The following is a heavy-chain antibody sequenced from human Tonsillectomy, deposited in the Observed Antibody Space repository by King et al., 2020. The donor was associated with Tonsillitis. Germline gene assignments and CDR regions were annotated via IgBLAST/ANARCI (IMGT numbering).Heavy chain of an antibody. D-gene: IGHD6-13*01. CDR1: GGSFSGYY. J-gene: IGHJ6*03. V-gene: IGHV4-34*01. CDR3: ARGVFSSRPLGYYMDV. CDR2: INRSGTT. Sequence: VQLQQWGAGLLKPSETLSLTCAVYGGSFSGYYWSWIRQPPGTGLEWIGEINRSGTTNYNPSLKSRVTMAVHTSKNPFSLKLSSVTAADTAVYYCARGVFSSRPLGYYMDVWGKGTTVTVSS.